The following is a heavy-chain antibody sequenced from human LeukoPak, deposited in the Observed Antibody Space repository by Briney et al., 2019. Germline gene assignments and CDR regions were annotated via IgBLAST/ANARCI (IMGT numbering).Heavy chain of an antibody. Sequence: SETLSLTCTVSGGSISSYYWSWIRQPAGKGLEWIGRIYTSGSTNYNPSLKSRVTMSVDTSKNQFSLKLSSVTAADTAVYYCARVVGEYSSSPHNWFDPWGQGTLVTVSS. CDR2: IYTSGST. CDR3: ARVVGEYSSSPHNWFDP. J-gene: IGHJ5*02. V-gene: IGHV4-4*07. CDR1: GGSISSYY. D-gene: IGHD6-6*01.